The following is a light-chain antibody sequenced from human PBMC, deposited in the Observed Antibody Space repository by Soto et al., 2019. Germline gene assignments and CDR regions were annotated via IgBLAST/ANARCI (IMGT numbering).Light chain of an antibody. CDR3: QHYNSYPPT. Sequence: DIHMTQSPSTLSASVGDRITITCRASQSISSWLAWYQQKPGKAPKLLIYKASSLESGVPSRFSGSGSGTEFTLTISSLQPDDFGTYYCQHYNSYPPTFGQGTKLDIK. CDR1: QSISSW. V-gene: IGKV1-5*03. J-gene: IGKJ1*01. CDR2: KAS.